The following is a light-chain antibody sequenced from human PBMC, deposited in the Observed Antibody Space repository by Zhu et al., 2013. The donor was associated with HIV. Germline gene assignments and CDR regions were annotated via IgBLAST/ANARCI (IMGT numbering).Light chain of an antibody. V-gene: IGKV1-5*03. CDR2: KAS. Sequence: DIQMTQSPSTLSASVGDRITITCRASQTINSWLAWYQQKPGKAPKLLIYKASSLASGVPSRFSGSGSGTEFTLTISSLQPDDFATYYCQQYNSPLTFGGGTKVEIK. CDR3: QQYNSPLT. CDR1: QTINSW. J-gene: IGKJ4*01.